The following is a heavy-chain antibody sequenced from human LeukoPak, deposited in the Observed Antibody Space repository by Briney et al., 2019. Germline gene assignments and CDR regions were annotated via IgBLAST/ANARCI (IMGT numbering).Heavy chain of an antibody. Sequence: ASVTVSFKASGYTFTIYDINWVRQAPGQGLEWMGWMNPNSGNTGYAQKFQGRVTITRNTSISTAYMELSSLRSEDTAVYYCAGGWKLYDSSGYPFDYWGQGTLVTVSS. D-gene: IGHD3-22*01. CDR3: AGGWKLYDSSGYPFDY. CDR2: MNPNSGNT. CDR1: GYTFTIYD. J-gene: IGHJ4*02. V-gene: IGHV1-8*03.